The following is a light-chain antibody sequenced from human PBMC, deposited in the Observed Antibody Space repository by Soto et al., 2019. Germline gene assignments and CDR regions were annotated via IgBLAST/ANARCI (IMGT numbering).Light chain of an antibody. CDR3: QQNRSYPST. CDR2: GSS. V-gene: IGKV1-9*01. J-gene: IGKJ4*01. Sequence: IQLPQSPSSLSASVGDSVTITCRASQGIITYLAWYQQKPGKAPNLLIYGSSTLQSGVPLRFSGSGSGTDFNLTINSRQAEDFATYYCQQNRSYPSTFGGGTKVDIK. CDR1: QGIITY.